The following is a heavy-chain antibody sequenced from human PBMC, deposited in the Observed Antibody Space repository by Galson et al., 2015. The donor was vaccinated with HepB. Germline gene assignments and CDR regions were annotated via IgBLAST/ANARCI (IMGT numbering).Heavy chain of an antibody. D-gene: IGHD3-10*01. CDR1: GFTVSSNY. CDR3: ARDFGWFGEFSPAFDI. J-gene: IGHJ3*02. V-gene: IGHV3-66*02. CDR2: IYSGGST. Sequence: SLRLSCAASGFTVSSNYMSWVRQAPGKGLEWVSVIYSGGSTYYADSVKGRFTISRDNSKNTLYLQMNSLRAEDTAVYYCARDFGWFGEFSPAFDIWGQGTMVTVSS.